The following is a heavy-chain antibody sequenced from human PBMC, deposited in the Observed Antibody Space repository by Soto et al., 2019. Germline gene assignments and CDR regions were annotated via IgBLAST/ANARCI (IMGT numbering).Heavy chain of an antibody. CDR3: VIDQGSSGWFPIDF. CDR2: INSGGSST. D-gene: IGHD6-13*01. J-gene: IGHJ4*02. CDR1: GFTFSSYW. Sequence: GGSLRLSCAASGFTFSSYWMHWVRQAPGKGLVWVSRINSGGSSTSYADSVKGRFTISRDNAKNTLYLQMNSLRAEDTAVYYCVIDQGSSGWFPIDFWGQGTLVTV. V-gene: IGHV3-74*01.